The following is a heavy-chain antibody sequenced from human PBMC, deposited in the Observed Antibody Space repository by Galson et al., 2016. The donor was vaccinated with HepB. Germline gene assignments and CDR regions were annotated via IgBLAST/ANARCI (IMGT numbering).Heavy chain of an antibody. V-gene: IGHV3-11*01. Sequence: SLRLSCAASGFSFSDYYMNWIRQAPGKGLEWVSYISSSGSAEKYADSVQGRFTISRDNAKNSMYLQMNSLRVEDTAVYYCARDRSNYAGPYYGLDVWGEGTTVTVSS. CDR1: GFSFSDYY. D-gene: IGHD4-11*01. J-gene: IGHJ6*04. CDR2: ISSSGSAE. CDR3: ARDRSNYAGPYYGLDV.